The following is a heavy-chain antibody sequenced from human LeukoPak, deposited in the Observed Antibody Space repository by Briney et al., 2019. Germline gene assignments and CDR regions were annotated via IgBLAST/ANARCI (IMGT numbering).Heavy chain of an antibody. V-gene: IGHV4-39*07. D-gene: IGHD5-24*01. J-gene: IGHJ4*02. CDR1: GGSISSSSYY. Sequence: SETLPLTCTVSGGSISSSSYYWGWIRQPPGKGLEWIGSIYYSGSTYYNPSLKSRVTISVDTSKNQFSLKLSSVTAADTAVYYCARDQGEMATTPFDYWGQGTLVTVSS. CDR3: ARDQGEMATTPFDY. CDR2: IYYSGST.